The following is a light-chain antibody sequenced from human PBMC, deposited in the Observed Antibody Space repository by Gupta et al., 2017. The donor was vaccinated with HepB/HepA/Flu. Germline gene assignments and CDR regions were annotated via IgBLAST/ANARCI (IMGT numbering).Light chain of an antibody. CDR1: HDINTF. Sequence: IQLPQSPSSLSSSGGDRVTITCQATHDINTFLNWFQQQSGKAPRLLIYGASNLESGVPPRFSGSGSGTQLSVTITNLQPEDFASYDCQHDGNLISTFGHGTYVEIK. CDR3: QHDGNLIST. V-gene: IGKV1-33*01. CDR2: GAS. J-gene: IGKJ3*01.